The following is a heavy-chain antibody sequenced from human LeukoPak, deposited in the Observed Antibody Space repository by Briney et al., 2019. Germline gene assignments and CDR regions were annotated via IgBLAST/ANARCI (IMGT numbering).Heavy chain of an antibody. J-gene: IGHJ4*02. CDR3: AKDRPEFTSGWFLGGFDY. CDR2: IRSGRSNE. D-gene: IGHD6-19*01. CDR1: GFTLSSFG. Sequence: PGGSLTLSCDASGFTLSSFGMHWVRQAPGKALEWVALIRSGRSNELCVDSVRGRFTLSRDNSKNTLYLQMNSLRPDDTAIYYCAKDRPEFTSGWFLGGFDYWGQGALVTVSS. V-gene: IGHV3-30*02.